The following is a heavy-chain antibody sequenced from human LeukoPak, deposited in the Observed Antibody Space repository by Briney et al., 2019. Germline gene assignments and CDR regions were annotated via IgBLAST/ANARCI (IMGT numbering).Heavy chain of an antibody. Sequence: PGGSLRLSCAVSGFTVSSHHMSWVRQAPGKGLEWVSVIYSGGTTYYADSVKGRFTISRDNAKNTLYLQMNSLRAEDTAVYYCARDLRYCSSTSCYDPNFDYWGQGTLVTVSS. D-gene: IGHD2-2*01. J-gene: IGHJ4*02. CDR2: IYSGGTT. V-gene: IGHV3-66*01. CDR1: GFTVSSHH. CDR3: ARDLRYCSSTSCYDPNFDY.